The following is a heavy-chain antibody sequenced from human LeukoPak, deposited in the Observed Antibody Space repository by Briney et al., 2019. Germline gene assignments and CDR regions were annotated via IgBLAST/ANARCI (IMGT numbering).Heavy chain of an antibody. CDR1: GGSISSSSYY. Sequence: SETLSLTCTVSGGSISSSSYYWGWIRQPPGKGLEWIGSIYYSGSTYYNRSLKSRVTISVDTSKNQFSLKLSSVTAADTAVYYCASLIPANYDFWSGYFYYFDYWGQGTLVTVSS. CDR2: IYYSGST. CDR3: ASLIPANYDFWSGYFYYFDY. V-gene: IGHV4-39*07. J-gene: IGHJ4*02. D-gene: IGHD3-3*01.